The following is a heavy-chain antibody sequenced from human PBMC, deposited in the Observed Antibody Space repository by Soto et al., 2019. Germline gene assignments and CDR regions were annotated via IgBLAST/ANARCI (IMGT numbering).Heavy chain of an antibody. D-gene: IGHD3-10*01. Sequence: QVQLQQSGPGLVKPSQTLSLTCAISGDSVSSKSAAWNWIRQSPLRGLEWLGRTYYSSKWYNEYAISVKSRITISPDTSKNQFSLHLNSVTPEDTAMYYCTRGGSFNLDVWGQGTAVTVSS. CDR1: GDSVSSKSAA. CDR2: TYYSSKWYN. CDR3: TRGGSFNLDV. J-gene: IGHJ6*02. V-gene: IGHV6-1*01.